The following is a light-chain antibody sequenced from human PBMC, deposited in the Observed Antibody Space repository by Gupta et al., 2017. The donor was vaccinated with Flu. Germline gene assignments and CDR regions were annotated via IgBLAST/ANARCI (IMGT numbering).Light chain of an antibody. Sequence: EIVLTQSPATLSLSPGERATLSCRASQSVSSNLAWYQQKPGQAPRLLIYDAFNRATGIPARFSGSGSGTDFTLTISSLEPEDFAIYYCHQRNSWPQTFGQGTKVEIK. V-gene: IGKV3-11*01. J-gene: IGKJ1*01. CDR2: DAF. CDR1: QSVSSN. CDR3: HQRNSWPQT.